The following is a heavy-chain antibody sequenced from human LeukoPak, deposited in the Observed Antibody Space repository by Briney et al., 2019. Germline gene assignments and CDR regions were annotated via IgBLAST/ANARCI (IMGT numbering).Heavy chain of an antibody. D-gene: IGHD1-26*01. Sequence: GGSLRLSCAASGFTFSTYWVHWVRQAPGKGLVWVSRINGDGSSTFYADSVKGRFTISRDNAKNTVYLQMNSLRAEDTAVYYCAREELSYWGQGTLVTVSS. CDR3: AREELSY. CDR2: INGDGSST. V-gene: IGHV3-74*01. CDR1: GFTFSTYW. J-gene: IGHJ4*02.